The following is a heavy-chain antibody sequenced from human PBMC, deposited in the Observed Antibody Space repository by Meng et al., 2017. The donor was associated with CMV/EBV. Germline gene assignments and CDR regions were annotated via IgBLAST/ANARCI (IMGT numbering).Heavy chain of an antibody. CDR2: INPNSGGT. CDR1: GYTFTGDY. CDR3: ARASSGYGSAFDI. J-gene: IGHJ3*02. D-gene: IGHD3-22*01. V-gene: IGHV1-2*02. Sequence: ASVKVSCKASGYTFTGDYMHWVRQAPGQGLEWMGWINPNSGGTNYAQKFQGRVTMTRDTSISTAYMELSRLRSDDTAVYYCARASSGYGSAFDIWGQGTMVTVSS.